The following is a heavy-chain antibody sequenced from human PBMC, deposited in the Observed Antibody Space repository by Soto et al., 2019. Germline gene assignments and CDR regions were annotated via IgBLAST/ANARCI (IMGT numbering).Heavy chain of an antibody. Sequence: GGSLRLSCAASGFTFSSYAMSWVRQAPGKGLEWVSAISGSGGSTYYADSVKGRFTISRDNSKNTLYLQMNSLRAEDTAVYYCAKVYQSGYDFVGAFDIWGQGTMVTVSS. CDR3: AKVYQSGYDFVGAFDI. CDR2: ISGSGGST. V-gene: IGHV3-23*01. D-gene: IGHD5-12*01. CDR1: GFTFSSYA. J-gene: IGHJ3*02.